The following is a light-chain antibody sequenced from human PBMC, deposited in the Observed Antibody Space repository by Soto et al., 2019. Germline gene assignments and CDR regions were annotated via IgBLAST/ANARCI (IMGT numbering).Light chain of an antibody. CDR1: SSDVGAYNY. J-gene: IGLJ2*01. CDR2: DVS. Sequence: QSVLTQPASVSGSLGQSITISCTGTSSDVGAYNYVSWYQQHAGKAPKLMIYDVSNRPSGVSNRFSGSKSGNTASLTISGLQAEDEADSHCSSYTSSTTVVFGGGTKLSVL. V-gene: IGLV2-14*01. CDR3: SSYTSSTTVV.